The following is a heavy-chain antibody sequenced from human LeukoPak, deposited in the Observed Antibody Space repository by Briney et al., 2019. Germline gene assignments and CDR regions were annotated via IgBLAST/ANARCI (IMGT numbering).Heavy chain of an antibody. J-gene: IGHJ4*02. CDR1: GGSFSGFY. CDR3: ARSGTGYYYDSSGYIPFDY. Sequence: SETLSLTCGVYGGSFSGFYWSWIRQPPGKGLEWIGEINHRGSTNYNPSLKSRVTISVDTSKNQFSLKLSSVTAADTAVYYCARSGTGYYYDSSGYIPFDYWGQGTLVTVSS. CDR2: INHRGST. D-gene: IGHD3-22*01. V-gene: IGHV4-34*01.